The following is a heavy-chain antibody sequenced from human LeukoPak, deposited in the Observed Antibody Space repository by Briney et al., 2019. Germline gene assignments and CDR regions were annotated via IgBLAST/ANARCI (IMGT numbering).Heavy chain of an antibody. D-gene: IGHD6-13*01. Sequence: GGSLRLSCAASGFTFTNYAMSWVRQAPGKGLEWVSVISGSGSNTYYADSVKGRFTISRDNAKNSLYLQMDSLRAEDTAVYYCARDDSSSWYYYYFDYWGQGTLVTVSS. V-gene: IGHV3-23*01. J-gene: IGHJ4*02. CDR2: ISGSGSNT. CDR3: ARDDSSSWYYYYFDY. CDR1: GFTFTNYA.